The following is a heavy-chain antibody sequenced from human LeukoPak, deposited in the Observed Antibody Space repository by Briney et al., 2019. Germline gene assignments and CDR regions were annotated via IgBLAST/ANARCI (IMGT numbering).Heavy chain of an antibody. D-gene: IGHD3-10*02. CDR1: GFIFSSYA. V-gene: IGHV3-21*01. CDR3: ARAEMWVLRSSDY. Sequence: GGSLRLSCAASGFIFSSYAFNWVRQAPGKGLEWVSSISAKSNYTYYADSVKGRFTISRDNAKNSLYLQMNSLRAEDTAVYYCARAEMWVLRSSDYWGQGTLVTVSS. CDR2: ISAKSNYT. J-gene: IGHJ4*02.